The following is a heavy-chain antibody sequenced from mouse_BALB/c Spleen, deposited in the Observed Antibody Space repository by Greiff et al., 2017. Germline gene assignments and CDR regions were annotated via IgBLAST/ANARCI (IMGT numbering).Heavy chain of an antibody. CDR1: GYTFTDYW. CDR3: ARGPDMDY. CDR2: IDTSDSYT. Sequence: QVQLQQPGAELVMPGASVKMSCKASGYTFTDYWMHWVKQRPGQGLEWIGAIDTSDSYTSYNQKFKGKATLTVDESSSTAYMQLSSLTSEDSAVYYCARGPDMDYWGQGTSVTVSS. V-gene: IGHV1-69*01. J-gene: IGHJ4*01.